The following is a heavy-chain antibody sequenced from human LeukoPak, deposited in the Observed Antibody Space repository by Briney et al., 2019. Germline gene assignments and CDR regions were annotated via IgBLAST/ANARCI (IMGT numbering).Heavy chain of an antibody. D-gene: IGHD1-14*01. CDR3: ARDRGLDGYNDY. V-gene: IGHV4-4*07. Sequence: KPSETLSLTCTVSGGSISSYYWSWIRQPAGKGLEWIGRIYTSGSTNYNPSLKSRVTMSVDMSKNQFSPKVTSVTAADTAVYYCARDRGLDGYNDYWGQGTLVTVSS. J-gene: IGHJ4*02. CDR2: IYTSGST. CDR1: GGSISSYY.